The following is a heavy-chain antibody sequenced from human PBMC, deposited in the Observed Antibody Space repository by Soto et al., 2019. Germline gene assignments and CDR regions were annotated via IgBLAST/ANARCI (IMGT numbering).Heavy chain of an antibody. J-gene: IGHJ4*02. CDR1: GGTFSSYA. CDR2: IIPIFGTA. D-gene: IGHD1-26*01. V-gene: IGHV1-69*13. CDR3: AREYSGSYFELYYFDY. Sequence: SVKVSCKASGGTFSSYAISWVRQAPGQGLEWMGGIIPIFGTANYAQKFQGRVTITADESTSTAYMELSSLRSEDTAVYYCAREYSGSYFELYYFDYWGQGTLVTVSS.